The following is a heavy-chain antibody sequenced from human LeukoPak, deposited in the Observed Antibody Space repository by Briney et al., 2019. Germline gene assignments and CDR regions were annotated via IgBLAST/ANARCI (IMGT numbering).Heavy chain of an antibody. CDR2: ISGSGGST. V-gene: IGHV3-23*01. J-gene: IGHJ4*02. Sequence: PGGSLRLSCAASGFTFSNALMTWVRQAPGKGLEWVSAISGSGGSTYYADSVKGRFTISRDNSKNTLYLQMNSLRAEDTAVYYCAKDPYGDYVYYFDYWAREPWSPSPQ. D-gene: IGHD4-17*01. CDR3: AKDPYGDYVYYFDY. CDR1: GFTFSNAL.